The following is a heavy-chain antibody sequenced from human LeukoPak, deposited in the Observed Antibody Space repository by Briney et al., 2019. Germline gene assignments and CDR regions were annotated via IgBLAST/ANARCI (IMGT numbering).Heavy chain of an antibody. J-gene: IGHJ4*02. V-gene: IGHV3-73*01. CDR3: ARGGGWERPGSFDY. D-gene: IGHD1-26*01. CDR1: GFTFSGSP. Sequence: GGSLRLSCAASGFTFSGSPMHWVRQASGKGLEWVGRIRTKATSYDAAYAASVKGRFTISRDDSKNTVYLQMDSLRPDDTAVYYCARGGGWERPGSFDYWGQGTLVTVSS. CDR2: IRTKATSYDA.